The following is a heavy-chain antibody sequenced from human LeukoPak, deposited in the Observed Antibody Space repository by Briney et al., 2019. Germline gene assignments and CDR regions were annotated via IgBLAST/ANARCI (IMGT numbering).Heavy chain of an antibody. Sequence: GGSLRLSCAASGFTFSSYSMNWVRQAPGKGLEWVSSISSSSSYIYYADSVKGRFTISRDNAKNSLYLQMNSLRAEDTAVYYCARDSLGIAAAGTVSEFDYWGQGTLVTVSS. CDR3: ARDSLGIAAAGTVSEFDY. CDR2: ISSSSSYI. D-gene: IGHD6-13*01. CDR1: GFTFSSYS. J-gene: IGHJ4*02. V-gene: IGHV3-21*01.